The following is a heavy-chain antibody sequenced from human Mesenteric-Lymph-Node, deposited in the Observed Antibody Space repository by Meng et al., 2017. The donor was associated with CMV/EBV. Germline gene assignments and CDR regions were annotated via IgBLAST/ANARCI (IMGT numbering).Heavy chain of an antibody. CDR3: ARKPPFRVVVPAAMGMGNY. J-gene: IGHJ4*02. V-gene: IGHV1-2*02. CDR2: INPISGAT. Sequence: ASVTVSCKSFVYTFSCHYIHWVRQAPGQGLEGMGWINPISGATNYAQKCQGRVTMTRDTSISTAYMELTRLRSDETATYCFARKPPFRVVVPAAMGMGNYWGLGTLVTVSS. CDR1: VYTFSCHY. D-gene: IGHD2-2*01.